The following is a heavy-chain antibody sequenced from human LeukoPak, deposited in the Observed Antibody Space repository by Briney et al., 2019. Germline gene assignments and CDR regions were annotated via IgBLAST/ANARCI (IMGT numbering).Heavy chain of an antibody. CDR3: ARDRLGGYYDFWSGYYLQDAFDI. CDR1: GFIFGNYW. D-gene: IGHD3-3*01. J-gene: IGHJ3*02. CDR2: IKEDGSKT. Sequence: PGGSLRLSCAASGFIFGNYWMTWVRQAPGKGLEWLVHIKEDGSKTDYVDSVKGRFTISRDNAKNSLYLQMNSLRAEDTAVYYCARDRLGGYYDFWSGYYLQDAFDIWGQGTMVTVSS. V-gene: IGHV3-7*01.